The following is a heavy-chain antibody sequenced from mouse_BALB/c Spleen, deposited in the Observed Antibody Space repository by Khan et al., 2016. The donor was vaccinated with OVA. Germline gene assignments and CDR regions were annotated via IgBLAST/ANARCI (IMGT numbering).Heavy chain of an antibody. D-gene: IGHD2-14*01. CDR3: ARSLYYSYGYALDC. CDR1: GYSITSDYA. CDR2: ISSTGST. Sequence: EVQLQESGPGLVKPSQSLSLTCTVTGYSITSDYAWNWIRQFPGNKLEWMGYISSTGSTSYNPSLKSRISITRDTSKNQFFLQLKSVTTEDTATYYCARSLYYSYGYALDCWGRGTSVTVPS. V-gene: IGHV3-2*02. J-gene: IGHJ4*01.